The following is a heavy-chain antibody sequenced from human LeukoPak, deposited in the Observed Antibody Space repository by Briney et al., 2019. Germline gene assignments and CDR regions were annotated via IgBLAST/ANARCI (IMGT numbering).Heavy chain of an antibody. CDR2: LYTGGSA. V-gene: IGHV3-53*01. CDR3: ARDVQLDY. CDR1: GFTFDDYA. J-gene: IGHJ4*02. Sequence: GGSLRLSCAASGFTFDDYAMHWVRQAPGKGLEWVSVLYTGGSAYYADSVKGRFTISRDNSKNTLYLQMNSLSAEDTAVYYCARDVQLDYWGQGTLVTVSS.